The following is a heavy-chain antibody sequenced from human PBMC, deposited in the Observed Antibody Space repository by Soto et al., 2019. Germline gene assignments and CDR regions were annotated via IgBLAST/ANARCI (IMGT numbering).Heavy chain of an antibody. D-gene: IGHD5-12*01. V-gene: IGHV3-7*01. Sequence: GGSLRLSCTASGFSLSNNWMTWVRQTPGKGLEWVANIKQDGSEKYYVDSVKGRFTISRDNAKNSLYLQMNSLRAEDTAVYYCARDPGYSGYDFLDYWGQGTLVT. CDR3: ARDPGYSGYDFLDY. J-gene: IGHJ4*02. CDR2: IKQDGSEK. CDR1: GFSLSNNW.